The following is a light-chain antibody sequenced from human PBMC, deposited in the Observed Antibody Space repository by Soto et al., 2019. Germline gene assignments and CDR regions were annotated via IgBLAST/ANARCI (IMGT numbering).Light chain of an antibody. CDR1: SSDVGGYNY. J-gene: IGLJ1*01. CDR2: AVS. CDR3: SSYTSSSTDV. V-gene: IGLV2-14*01. Sequence: QSARTQPASASGSPGQSITISCTGTSSDVGGYNYVSWYQQHPGKAPKLMIYAVSNRPSGVSNRFSGSKSGNTASLTISGLQAEDESDYYCSSYTSSSTDVFGTGTKVTFL.